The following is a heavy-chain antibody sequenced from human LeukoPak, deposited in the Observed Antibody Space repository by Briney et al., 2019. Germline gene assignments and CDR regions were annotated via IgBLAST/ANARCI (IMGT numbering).Heavy chain of an antibody. Sequence: SEALSLTCTVPGGSISTYYWNWIRQPPGKGLEWMGYIYYSGSTNYNPSLTSRVTISVDTSKNQFSIKLNTVAAAGAAVYYCARSGGYSGGWSLWGQGTLVTVSS. CDR1: GGSISTYY. D-gene: IGHD6-13*01. V-gene: IGHV4-59*01. J-gene: IGHJ4*02. CDR3: ARSGGYSGGWSL. CDR2: IYYSGST.